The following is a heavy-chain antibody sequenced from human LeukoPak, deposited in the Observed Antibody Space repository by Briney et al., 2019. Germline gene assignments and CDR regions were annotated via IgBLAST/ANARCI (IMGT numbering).Heavy chain of an antibody. J-gene: IGHJ6*03. CDR1: GVSISSYY. CDR2: IHYSGST. Sequence: SETLSLTCTVSGVSISSYYWSWIRQPPGKRLEWSGYIHYSGSTNYNPSLKSRVTISVDTSKNQFSLKLSSVTAADTAVYYCAREAPALTMVRGPSSADYYYYYMDVWGKGTTVTVSS. D-gene: IGHD3-10*01. V-gene: IGHV4-59*01. CDR3: AREAPALTMVRGPSSADYYYYYMDV.